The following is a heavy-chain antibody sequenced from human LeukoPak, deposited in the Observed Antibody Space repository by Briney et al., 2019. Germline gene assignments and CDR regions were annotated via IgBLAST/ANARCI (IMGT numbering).Heavy chain of an antibody. J-gene: IGHJ3*02. CDR2: IYSGGST. CDR3: RAVTTEDAFDI. D-gene: IGHD4-17*01. CDR1: GFTFSSYG. Sequence: GGSLRLSCAASGFTFSSYGMSWVRQAPGKGLEWVSVIYSGGSTYYADSVKGRFTISRDNSKNTLFLQMNSLRAEDTAVYYCRAVTTEDAFDIWGQGTMVTVSS. V-gene: IGHV3-23*03.